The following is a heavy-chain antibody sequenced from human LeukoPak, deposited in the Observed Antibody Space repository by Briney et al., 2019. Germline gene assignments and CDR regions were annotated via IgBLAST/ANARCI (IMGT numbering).Heavy chain of an antibody. Sequence: PSETLSLTCTVSGGSISRYYWSWIRRPPGKGLEWIGYIDGSGNTNYNPSHKSQVTISVDKSKNQFSLKLSFVTAADTAMYYCARSDYHNSGSHTVFDAFDIWGQGTRVTVSS. V-gene: IGHV4-59*01. CDR2: IDGSGNT. CDR1: GGSISRYY. J-gene: IGHJ3*02. D-gene: IGHD3-10*01. CDR3: ARSDYHNSGSHTVFDAFDI.